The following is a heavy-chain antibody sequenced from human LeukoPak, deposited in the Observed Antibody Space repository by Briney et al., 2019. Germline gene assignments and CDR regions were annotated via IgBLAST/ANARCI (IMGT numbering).Heavy chain of an antibody. D-gene: IGHD6-13*01. Sequence: SETLSLTCTVSGGSISSGSYYWSWIRQPPGKGLEWIGYIYYSGSTNYNPSLKSRVTISVDTSKNQFSLKLSSVTAADTAVYYCARTQYSSSWYVNWFDPWGQGTLVTVSS. CDR1: GGSISSGSYY. CDR3: ARTQYSSSWYVNWFDP. V-gene: IGHV4-61*01. J-gene: IGHJ5*02. CDR2: IYYSGST.